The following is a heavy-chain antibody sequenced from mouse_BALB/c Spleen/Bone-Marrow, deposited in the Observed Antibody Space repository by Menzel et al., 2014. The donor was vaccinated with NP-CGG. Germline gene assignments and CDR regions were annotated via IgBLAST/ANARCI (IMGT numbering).Heavy chain of an antibody. CDR2: IHPGSGGT. D-gene: IGHD3-2*01. CDR3: ARLRQLGLRTIDY. Sequence: VQLQQSGAELVRPGASVKLSCKALGYTFIDYEIHWVKQTPVHGLEWIGAIHPGSGGTAYNQKFKGKATLTADKYSSTVYMELSSLTSEDSVVYYCARLRQLGLRTIDYWGQGTTLTVFS. J-gene: IGHJ2*01. CDR1: GYTFIDYE. V-gene: IGHV1-15*01.